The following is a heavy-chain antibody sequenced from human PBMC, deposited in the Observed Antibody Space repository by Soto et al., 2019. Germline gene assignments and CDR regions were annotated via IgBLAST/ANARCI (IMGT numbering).Heavy chain of an antibody. J-gene: IGHJ4*02. Sequence: EVQLLDSGGGFVQPGGSLRLSCAASGFIFSNYVMSWVRLAPGKGLEWVANITGSGGVTFYADSVKGRFAISRDNSKNTLYLQMNSLRVEDTAVYYCAKRPLSIRMFDYWGQGTLVTVSS. CDR3: AKRPLSIRMFDY. D-gene: IGHD3-16*02. CDR2: ITGSGGVT. V-gene: IGHV3-23*01. CDR1: GFIFSNYV.